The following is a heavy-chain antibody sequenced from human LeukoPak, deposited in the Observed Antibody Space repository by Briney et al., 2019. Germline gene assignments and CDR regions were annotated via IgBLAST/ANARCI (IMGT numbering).Heavy chain of an antibody. CDR1: GYTFTSYD. CDR2: MNPNSGGT. D-gene: IGHD4-11*01. J-gene: IGHJ4*02. V-gene: IGHV1-2*02. CDR3: ARVKSNYGGYYFDY. Sequence: ASVKVSCKASGYTFTSYDINWVRQATGQGLEWMGWMNPNSGGTNYAQKFQGRVTMTRDTSISTAYMELSRLRSEDTAVYYCARVKSNYGGYYFDYWGQGTLVTVSS.